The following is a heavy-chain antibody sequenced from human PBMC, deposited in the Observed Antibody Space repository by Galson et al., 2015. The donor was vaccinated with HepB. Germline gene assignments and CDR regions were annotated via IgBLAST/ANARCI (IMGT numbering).Heavy chain of an antibody. D-gene: IGHD3-22*01. CDR3: ARGPTYYYDSSGYSEYYFDY. Sequence: SVKVSCKAPGYTFTSYGISWVRQAPGQGLEWMGWISAYNGNTNYAQKLQGRVTMTTDTSTSTAYMELRSLRSDDTAVYYCARGPTYYYDSSGYSEYYFDYWGQGTLVTVSS. J-gene: IGHJ4*02. CDR2: ISAYNGNT. V-gene: IGHV1-18*01. CDR1: GYTFTSYG.